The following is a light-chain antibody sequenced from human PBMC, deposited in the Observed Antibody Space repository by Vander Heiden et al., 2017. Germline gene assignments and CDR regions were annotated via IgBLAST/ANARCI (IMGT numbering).Light chain of an antibody. CDR3: RQSLQTPPT. CDR2: LGS. V-gene: IGKV2-28*01. Sequence: IVLTQSPLSRPVTSGERPTISCRSRQILLHSNGYNHLDWYLQKPGQSPQLLIYLGSNRASGVPDRFSGSGSGTDFTLKISRVEAEDVALYYCRQSLQTPPTFGHGTKVDIK. CDR1: QILLHSNGYNH. J-gene: IGKJ3*01.